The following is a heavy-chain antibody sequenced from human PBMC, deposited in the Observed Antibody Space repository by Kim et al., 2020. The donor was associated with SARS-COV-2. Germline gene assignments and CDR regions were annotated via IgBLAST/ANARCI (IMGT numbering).Heavy chain of an antibody. CDR3: ARDKSSAVTIFDY. J-gene: IGHJ4*02. CDR2: ISYDGSNK. CDR1: GFTFSSYA. D-gene: IGHD4-17*01. Sequence: GGSLILSCAASGFTFSSYAMHWVRQAPGKGLEWVAVISYDGSNKYYADSVKGRFTISRDNSKNTLYLQMNSLRAEDTAVYYCARDKSSAVTIFDYWGQGTLVTVSS. V-gene: IGHV3-30-3*01.